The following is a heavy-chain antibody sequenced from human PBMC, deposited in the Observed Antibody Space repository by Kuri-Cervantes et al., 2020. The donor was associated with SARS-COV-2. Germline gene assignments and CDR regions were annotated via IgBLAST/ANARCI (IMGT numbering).Heavy chain of an antibody. CDR2: ISPDGSNK. CDR3: TTDSNPWLLNY. CDR1: GFTFSSYV. V-gene: IGHV3-30*07. J-gene: IGHJ4*02. Sequence: GESLKISCAASGFTFSSYVIHWVRQAPGKGLEWVAVISPDGSNKYYAGSVKGRFTISRDNSKNTLYLQMNSLRAEDTAVYYCTTDSNPWLLNYWGQGTLVTVSS. D-gene: IGHD3-22*01.